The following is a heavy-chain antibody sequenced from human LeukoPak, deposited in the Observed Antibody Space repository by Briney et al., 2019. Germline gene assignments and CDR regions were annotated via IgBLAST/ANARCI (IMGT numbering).Heavy chain of an antibody. CDR2: ISSSSSYI. CDR3: ARDLGIVTGFDY. V-gene: IGHV3-21*06. CDR1: GFTFSSYS. J-gene: IGHJ4*02. Sequence: GGSLRLSCAASGFTFSSYSMNWVRQAPGKGLEWVSSISSSSSYIYYADSVKGRLTISRDNTKNSLYLQMNSLRAEDTAVYYCARDLGIVTGFDYWGQGTLVTVSS. D-gene: IGHD2-2*03.